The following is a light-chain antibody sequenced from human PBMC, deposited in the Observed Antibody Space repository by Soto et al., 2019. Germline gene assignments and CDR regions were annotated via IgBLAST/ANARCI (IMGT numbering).Light chain of an antibody. CDR3: QQLNTFPVT. CDR2: ASS. V-gene: IGKV1-9*01. J-gene: IGKJ5*01. CDR1: QGISSY. Sequence: DIQLTQSPSFLSASVGDGVTITCRASQGISSYLAWYQQTPGKAPKLLIYASSTLQSGVPSRFSGGGSGTEFTLTISSLQPEDFATYYCQQLNTFPVTFGQGTRLDI.